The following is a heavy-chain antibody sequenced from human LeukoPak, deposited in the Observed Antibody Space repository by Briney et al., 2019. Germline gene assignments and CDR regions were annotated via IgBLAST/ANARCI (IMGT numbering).Heavy chain of an antibody. D-gene: IGHD3-10*01. CDR3: ARTGKFTMALEYNWFDP. CDR1: GFTISTYT. V-gene: IGHV3-21*01. CDR2: IRSTSTYI. Sequence: KSGGSLRLSCAASGFTISTYTMNWVRQAPGKGLEWVSSIRSTSTYIYYADSVKGRFTISRDNAKNSLYLQMDSLRAEDTAVYYCARTGKFTMALEYNWFDPWGQGTLVTVSS. J-gene: IGHJ5*02.